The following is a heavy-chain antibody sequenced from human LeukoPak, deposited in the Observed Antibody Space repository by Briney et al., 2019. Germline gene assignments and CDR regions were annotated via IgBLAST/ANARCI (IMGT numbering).Heavy chain of an antibody. CDR1: GITLTSYS. Sequence: PGGSLRLSCAASGITLTSYSMNWVRQAPGKGLEWISYISSTGNTIYYADPVKARFTISRDNAKNSLYLQVNSLRVEDTAMYYCAPVYCNSTSCYHYFNYWGQGTLVTVSS. CDR2: ISSTGNTI. J-gene: IGHJ4*02. CDR3: APVYCNSTSCYHYFNY. D-gene: IGHD2-2*01. V-gene: IGHV3-48*01.